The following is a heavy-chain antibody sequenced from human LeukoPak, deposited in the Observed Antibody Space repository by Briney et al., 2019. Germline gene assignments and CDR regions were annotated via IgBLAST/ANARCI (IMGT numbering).Heavy chain of an antibody. J-gene: IGHJ4*02. Sequence: GGSLRLSCAASGFTFSSYAMSWVRQAPGKGLEWVSAIRGSGGSTYYADSVKGRFTISRDNSKNTLYLQMNSLRAEDTAVYYCAKPNRYCSGGSCYAVDYWGQGTLVTVSS. CDR1: GFTFSSYA. V-gene: IGHV3-23*01. CDR3: AKPNRYCSGGSCYAVDY. CDR2: IRGSGGST. D-gene: IGHD2-15*01.